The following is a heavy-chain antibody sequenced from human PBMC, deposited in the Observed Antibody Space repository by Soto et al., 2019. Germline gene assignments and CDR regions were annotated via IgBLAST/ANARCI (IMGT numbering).Heavy chain of an antibody. V-gene: IGHV1-69*02. CDR1: GDTFSTYP. J-gene: IGHJ3*02. CDR3: TRGADSSGSESAFDI. CDR2: IIPILDIA. D-gene: IGHD3-22*01. Sequence: QVQLVQSGAEVKRPGSSVKVSCKTSGDTFSTYPITWVRQAPGQGLEWMGRIIPILDIADSAQRFQDRVKITADKSTNTAYMELSPLRSEDTAMYYCTRGADSSGSESAFDIWGQGTMVTVSS.